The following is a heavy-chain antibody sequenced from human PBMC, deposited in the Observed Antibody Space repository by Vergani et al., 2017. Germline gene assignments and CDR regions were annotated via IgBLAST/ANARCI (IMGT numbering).Heavy chain of an antibody. CDR1: GFTFSSYS. CDR2: ISSISSYI. V-gene: IGHV3-21*04. J-gene: IGHJ4*02. CDR3: AREDDYYDSSGLDY. D-gene: IGHD3-22*01. Sequence: EVQLVESGGGLVKPGGSLRLSCAASGFTFSSYSMNWVRQAPGKGLEWVSSISSISSYIYYADSVKGRFTISRDNAKNSLYLQMNSLRAEDTAVYYCAREDDYYDSSGLDYWGQGTLVTVSS.